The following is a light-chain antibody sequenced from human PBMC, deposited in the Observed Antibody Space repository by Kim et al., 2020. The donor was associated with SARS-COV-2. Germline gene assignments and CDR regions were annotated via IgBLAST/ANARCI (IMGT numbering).Light chain of an antibody. CDR3: QAWDSTTLL. J-gene: IGLJ2*01. Sequence: SVSPGQTASITCSGDKLGTKYTCWYQQRPGRSPVLVISEDTKRPSGILERFSGSNSGNTATLTITGTLAMDEADYYCQAWDSTTLLFGGGTQLTVL. V-gene: IGLV3-1*01. CDR2: EDT. CDR1: KLGTKY.